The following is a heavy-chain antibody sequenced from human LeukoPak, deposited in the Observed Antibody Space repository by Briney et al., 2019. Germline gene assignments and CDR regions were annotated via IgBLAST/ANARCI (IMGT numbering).Heavy chain of an antibody. CDR2: INPNSGGT. D-gene: IGHD6-13*01. CDR1: GYTFTGYY. V-gene: IGHV1-2*06. J-gene: IGHJ4*02. Sequence: ASVKVSCKASGYTFTGYYMHWERQAPGQGLEWMGRINPNSGGTNYAQKFQGRVTMTRDTSISTAYMELSRLRSDDTAVYYCARVGAAAGTDGHYYFDYWGQGTLVTVSS. CDR3: ARVGAAAGTDGHYYFDY.